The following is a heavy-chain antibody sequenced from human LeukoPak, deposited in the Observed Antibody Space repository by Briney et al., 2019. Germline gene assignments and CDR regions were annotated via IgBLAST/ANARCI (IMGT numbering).Heavy chain of an antibody. Sequence: GGSLRLSCAASGFTFSKYWMHWVRQAPGKGLVWVSRIHTDGISTTYADSVKGRFTISRDNAKSTLFLQMNSLRAEDTALYYCARTTSMNYVGDAFHIWGQGTMVTVSS. J-gene: IGHJ3*02. CDR2: IHTDGIST. V-gene: IGHV3-74*01. CDR1: GFTFSKYW. D-gene: IGHD1-7*01. CDR3: ARTTSMNYVGDAFHI.